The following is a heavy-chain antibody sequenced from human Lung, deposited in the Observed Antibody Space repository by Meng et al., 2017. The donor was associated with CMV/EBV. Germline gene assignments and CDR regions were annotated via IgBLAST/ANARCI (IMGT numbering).Heavy chain of an antibody. Sequence: SGLTSRSYLMPWVRQAPRKGPEWVTRITRDGTKRESKTEYADSVKGRFTIYRDNAENTVFLQMNSLRVEDTALYYCVRSTPAGTDYCDWGQGTLVTVSS. CDR1: GLTSRSYL. J-gene: IGHJ1*01. V-gene: IGHV3-74*03. CDR3: VRSTPAGTDYCD. D-gene: IGHD4-11*01. CDR2: ITRDGTKRESKT.